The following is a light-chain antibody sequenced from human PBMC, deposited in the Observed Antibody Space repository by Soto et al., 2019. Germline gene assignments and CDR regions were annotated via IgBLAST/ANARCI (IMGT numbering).Light chain of an antibody. J-gene: IGKJ1*01. Sequence: DIQMTQTPSTLSASEGDRVTITCRASQSISNWLAWYQQKQGKAPKLLIYDASSLESGVPSRFSGSGSGTEFTLTISSLQPDDFATYYCQQYNSYWGTFGQGTKVDVK. V-gene: IGKV1-5*01. CDR3: QQYNSYWGT. CDR2: DAS. CDR1: QSISNW.